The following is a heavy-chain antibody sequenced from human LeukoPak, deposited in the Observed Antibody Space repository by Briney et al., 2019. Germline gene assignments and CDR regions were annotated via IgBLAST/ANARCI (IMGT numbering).Heavy chain of an antibody. V-gene: IGHV3-69-1*01. CDR3: ARDFEAAGDDY. CDR2: ISTTSTI. Sequence: GGSLRLSCAASGFTFSNYNMNWVRQAPGKGLEWVSFISTTSTIYYADSVKGRFTISRDNAKNSLYLQMNSLRVEDTAVYYCARDFEAAGDDYWGQGTLVTVSS. D-gene: IGHD6-13*01. J-gene: IGHJ4*02. CDR1: GFTFSNYN.